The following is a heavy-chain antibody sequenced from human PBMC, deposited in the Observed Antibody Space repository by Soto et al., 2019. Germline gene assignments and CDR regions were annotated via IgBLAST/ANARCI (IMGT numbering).Heavy chain of an antibody. CDR3: VNGGGAHRPFDY. V-gene: IGHV3-23*01. CDR2: ITGTGGST. J-gene: IGHJ4*02. D-gene: IGHD1-26*01. CDR1: GTTFRSYD. Sequence: GGSLRLSCAASGTTFRSYDMSWVRQAPGSGLEWVSVITGTGGSTYYEDSVKGRFTISRDISNNTLYLQMNNLRVEDTAVYFCVNGGGAHRPFDYWGQGALVTVSS.